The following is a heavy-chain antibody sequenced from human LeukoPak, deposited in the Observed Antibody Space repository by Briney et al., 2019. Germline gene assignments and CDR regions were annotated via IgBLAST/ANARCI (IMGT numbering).Heavy chain of an antibody. CDR1: GYTFTSYG. Sequence: ASVKVSCKASGYTFTSYGISWVRQAPGKGLEWMGWISAYNGNTNYAQKLQGRVTMTTDTSTSTAYMELRSLRSDDTAVYYCARSGDYGSGSYLYYYYGMDVWGQGTTVTVSS. CDR2: ISAYNGNT. V-gene: IGHV1-18*01. J-gene: IGHJ6*02. D-gene: IGHD3-10*01. CDR3: ARSGDYGSGSYLYYYYGMDV.